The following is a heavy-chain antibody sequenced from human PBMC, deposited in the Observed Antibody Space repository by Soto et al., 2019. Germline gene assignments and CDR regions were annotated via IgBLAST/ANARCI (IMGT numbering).Heavy chain of an antibody. V-gene: IGHV1-2*04. CDR1: GYTFTGYY. J-gene: IGHJ6*02. Sequence: QVQLVQSGAEVKKPGASVKVSCKASGYTFTGYYMHWVRQAPGQGLEWMGWINPNSGGTNYAQKFQGWVTMTRDTSIRKATVGLGGLNADDPAVYYWARDRGFYGSGSYPRHYYYYGMDVWGQGTTVTVSS. CDR2: INPNSGGT. CDR3: ARDRGFYGSGSYPRHYYYYGMDV. D-gene: IGHD3-10*01.